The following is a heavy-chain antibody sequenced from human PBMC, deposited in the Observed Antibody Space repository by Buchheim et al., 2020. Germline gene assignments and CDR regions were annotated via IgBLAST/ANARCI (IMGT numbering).Heavy chain of an antibody. CDR2: MWYDGSNK. J-gene: IGHJ4*02. CDR3: AKDIMSTAMALFDY. Sequence: QVQLVESGGGVVQPGRSLRLSCVASGFAFSAYGMHWVRQAPGKGPEWVAVMWYDGSNKYYRDSVEGGFTISRDNSKNTLYLQMNSLRAEDTAVYYCAKDIMSTAMALFDYWGQGTL. V-gene: IGHV3-33*03. D-gene: IGHD5-18*01. CDR1: GFAFSAYG.